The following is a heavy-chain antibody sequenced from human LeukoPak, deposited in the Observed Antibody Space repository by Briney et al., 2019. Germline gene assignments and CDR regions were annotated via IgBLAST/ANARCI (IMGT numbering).Heavy chain of an antibody. D-gene: IGHD4-23*01. J-gene: IGHJ4*02. CDR3: ATDKYVGNDYGGNLAY. V-gene: IGHV1-24*01. Sequence: ASVKVSCKVSGYTLTELSMHWVRQAPGKGLGWMGGFDPEDGETIYAQKFQGRVTMTEDTSTDTAYMELSSLRSEDTAVYYCATDKYVGNDYGGNLAYWGQGTLVTVSS. CDR1: GYTLTELS. CDR2: FDPEDGET.